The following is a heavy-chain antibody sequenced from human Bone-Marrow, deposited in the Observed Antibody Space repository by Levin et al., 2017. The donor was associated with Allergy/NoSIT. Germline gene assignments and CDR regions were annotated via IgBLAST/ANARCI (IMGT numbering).Heavy chain of an antibody. V-gene: IGHV3-48*01. J-gene: IGHJ4*02. CDR3: AGERNQLLQY. Sequence: GGSLRLSCAVSGFMFSNYGMSWVRQAPGKGLEWVSFIGSGSSVISYADSVKGRFTISRDEVKKSLYLQMNSLRAEDTGVYFCAGERNQLLQYWGQGTRVTVSS. CDR2: IGSGSSVI. D-gene: IGHD2-2*01. CDR1: GFMFSNYG.